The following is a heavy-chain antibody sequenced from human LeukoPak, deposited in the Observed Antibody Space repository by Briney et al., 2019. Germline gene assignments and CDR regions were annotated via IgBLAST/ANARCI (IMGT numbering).Heavy chain of an antibody. CDR2: INHSGST. CDR1: GGSFSGYY. J-gene: IGHJ5*02. Sequence: SETLSLTCAVYGGSFSGYYWSWIRQPPGKGLEWIGEINHSGSTNYNPSLKSRVTISVDTSKNQFSLKLSSVTAADTAVYYCASGGGPTNCFVPWGQGTLVTVSS. D-gene: IGHD1-26*01. V-gene: IGHV4-34*01. CDR3: ASGGGPTNCFVP.